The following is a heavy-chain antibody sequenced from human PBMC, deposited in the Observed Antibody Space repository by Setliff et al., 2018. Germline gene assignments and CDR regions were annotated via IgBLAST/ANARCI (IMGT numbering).Heavy chain of an antibody. CDR1: GGSISSSSYQ. D-gene: IGHD3-10*01. J-gene: IGHJ4*02. V-gene: IGHV4-39*07. Sequence: SETLSLTCTVSGGSISSSSYQWGWVRQTPGKGLEWIGSIYYSGTAYYNPSLKSRVTISVDTSKNQFSLKLTSVTAADTAVYFCARSLGSGSYYNSRPFYSDYWGQGTLVTVSS. CDR2: IYYSGTA. CDR3: ARSLGSGSYYNSRPFYSDY.